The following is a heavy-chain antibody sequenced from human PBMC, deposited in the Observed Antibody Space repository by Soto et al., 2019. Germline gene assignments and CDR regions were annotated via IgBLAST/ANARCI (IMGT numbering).Heavy chain of an antibody. J-gene: IGHJ4*02. CDR1: GFPFSSYA. CDR3: AKSLSASPNSFFDY. V-gene: IGHV3-23*01. D-gene: IGHD1-1*01. Sequence: EVQLLLSGGGLVQPGGSVRLSCAASGFPFSSYAMSWVRQAPGKGLEWVSGISGSGGITYYADSVKGRFTISRDNSKNSLYLQMNSLTAGDTAVYYCAKSLSASPNSFFDYWGQGTLVTVSS. CDR2: ISGSGGIT.